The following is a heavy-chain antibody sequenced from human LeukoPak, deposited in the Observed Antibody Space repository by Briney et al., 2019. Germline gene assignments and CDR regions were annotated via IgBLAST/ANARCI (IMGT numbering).Heavy chain of an antibody. V-gene: IGHV1-2*02. CDR3: ARGGYSSSWYEVEAFDI. J-gene: IGHJ3*02. CDR2: INPNSGGT. Sequence: GASVKVSCKASGYTFTSYGISWVRQAPGQGLEWMGWINPNSGGTNYAQKFQGRVTMTRDTSISTAYMELSRLRSDDTAVYYCARGGYSSSWYEVEAFDIWGQGTMVTVSS. CDR1: GYTFTSYG. D-gene: IGHD6-13*01.